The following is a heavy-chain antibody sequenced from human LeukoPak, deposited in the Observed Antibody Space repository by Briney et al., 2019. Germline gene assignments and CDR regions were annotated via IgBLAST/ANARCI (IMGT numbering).Heavy chain of an antibody. V-gene: IGHV1-46*01. CDR1: GYTFTSIY. D-gene: IGHD1-26*01. CDR2: ISPSGGST. J-gene: IGHJ3*02. CDR3: ARVESWEHSGSSQDAFDI. Sequence: ASVKVSCKAFGYTFTSIYMHWVRQAPGQGPEWMGVISPSGGSTTYAQKFQGRVTMTRDMSTSTVYMGLSSLRSEDTAVYYCARVESWEHSGSSQDAFDIWGQGTMVTVSS.